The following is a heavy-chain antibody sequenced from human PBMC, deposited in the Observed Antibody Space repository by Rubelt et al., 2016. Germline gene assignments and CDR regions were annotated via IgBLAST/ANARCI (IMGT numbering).Heavy chain of an antibody. CDR2: INHSGST. D-gene: IGHD6-13*01. CDR1: GGSFSGYY. CDR3: AAGTAAAGIPD. J-gene: IGHJ4*02. V-gene: IGHV4-34*01. Sequence: QVQLQQWGAGLLKPSENLSLTCAVYGGSFSGYYWNWIRQPPGKGLEWIGEINHSGSTNYNPSLESRVNISVETSKNQFSLQLTSVTPQATAVYYCAAGTAAAGIPDWGQGTLVTVSS.